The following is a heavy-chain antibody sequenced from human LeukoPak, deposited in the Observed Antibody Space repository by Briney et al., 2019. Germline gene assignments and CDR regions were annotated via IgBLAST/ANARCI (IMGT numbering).Heavy chain of an antibody. V-gene: IGHV3-30*18. CDR3: AKERSLLWFGELLPPLDY. J-gene: IGHJ4*02. Sequence: PGRSLRLSCAASGFTFSSYGMHWVRQAPGKGLEWVAVISYDGSNKYYADSVKGRITISRDNSKNTLYLQMNSLRAEDTAVYYCAKERSLLWFGELLPPLDYWGQGTLVTVSS. D-gene: IGHD3-10*01. CDR1: GFTFSSYG. CDR2: ISYDGSNK.